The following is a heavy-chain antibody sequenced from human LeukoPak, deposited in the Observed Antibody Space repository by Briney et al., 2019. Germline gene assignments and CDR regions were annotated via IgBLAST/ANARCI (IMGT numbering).Heavy chain of an antibody. D-gene: IGHD3-16*01. V-gene: IGHV3-74*03. Sequence: PGGSLRLSCAASLFRFSEYWMHWFRLTPGRRLVWVARINGDGSDTTYADSVKGRFTISRDNAKNTVYLQVNSLTAEDTAVYYWTRPWGIWGQGALVTVSS. J-gene: IGHJ4*02. CDR1: LFRFSEYW. CDR3: TRPWGI. CDR2: INGDGSDT.